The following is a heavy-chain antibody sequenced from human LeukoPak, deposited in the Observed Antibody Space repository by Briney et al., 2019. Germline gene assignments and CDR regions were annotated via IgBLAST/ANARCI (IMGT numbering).Heavy chain of an antibody. J-gene: IGHJ4*02. V-gene: IGHV3-11*04. CDR3: ARDGYKGYYIDY. CDR1: GFTFSDYY. CDR2: ISSSGSTT. D-gene: IGHD5-24*01. Sequence: GGSLRLSCAASGFTFSDYYMSWVRQAPGRGLGWVSYISSSGSTTYYADSVESRFTTSRENAKNSLYLQMNSLTAEDTAVYYCARDGYKGYYIDYWGQGTLVTVSS.